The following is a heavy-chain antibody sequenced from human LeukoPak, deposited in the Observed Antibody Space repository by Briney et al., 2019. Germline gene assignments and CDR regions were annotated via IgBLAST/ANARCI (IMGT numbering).Heavy chain of an antibody. V-gene: IGHV3-9*01. CDR2: INWDNDGV. J-gene: IGHJ4*02. CDR1: GFNLADHA. CDR3: ARDDYNTLGYNLHL. Sequence: GRSLRLSCVASGFNLADHAMHWVRRAPGQGLEWVTGINWDNDGVVYAAAVKGRFTVSRDNAKNTLYLQMNSLRREDTAFYYCARDDYNTLGYNLHLWGQGTLVTVSS. D-gene: IGHD3-9*01.